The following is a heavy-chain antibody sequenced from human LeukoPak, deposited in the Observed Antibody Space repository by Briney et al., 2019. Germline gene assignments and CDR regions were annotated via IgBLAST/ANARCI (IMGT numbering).Heavy chain of an antibody. CDR2: IKHRGST. CDR3: ARGRWKMDIVVVPAARFDY. D-gene: IGHD2-2*03. J-gene: IGHJ4*02. Sequence: SETLSLTCAVYGGSFSGYYWSWIRQPPGKGLEWIGEIKHRGSTTYTPSLKSRVTISVDTSKNQFSLKLSCVTAADTAVYYCARGRWKMDIVVVPAARFDYWGQGTLVTVSS. CDR1: GGSFSGYY. V-gene: IGHV4-34*01.